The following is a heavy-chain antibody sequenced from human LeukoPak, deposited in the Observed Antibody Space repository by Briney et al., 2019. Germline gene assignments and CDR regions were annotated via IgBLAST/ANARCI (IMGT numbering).Heavy chain of an antibody. D-gene: IGHD1-14*01. J-gene: IGHJ6*03. CDR2: IYYSGST. CDR1: GVSISSYY. Sequence: SETLSLTCTVSGVSISSYYWSWLRQPPGKGLEWLGYIYYSGSTNYNPSLKSRVTLSVDMSKSQFSLKLSSVTAADTGVYYCARDRREHYYYYYMDVWGKGTTVTVSS. V-gene: IGHV4-59*01. CDR3: ARDRREHYYYYYMDV.